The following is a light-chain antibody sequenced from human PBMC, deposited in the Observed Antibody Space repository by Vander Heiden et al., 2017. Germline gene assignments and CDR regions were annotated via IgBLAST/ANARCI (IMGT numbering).Light chain of an antibody. J-gene: IGLJ1*01. Sequence: QSALTQPPSASGSPGQSVTISCTGTSSDVGGYNYCTWYQQHPGKAPKLMIYEVSKRPSGVPARFSGSKSGNTASLTVSGLQAEDEADYYCSSYAGSNNLYVFGTGTKVTVL. CDR1: SSDVGGYNY. CDR2: EVS. V-gene: IGLV2-8*01. CDR3: SSYAGSNNLYV.